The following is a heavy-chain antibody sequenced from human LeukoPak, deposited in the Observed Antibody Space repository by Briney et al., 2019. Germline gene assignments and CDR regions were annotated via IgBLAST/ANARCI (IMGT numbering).Heavy chain of an antibody. Sequence: GGSLRLSCAASGFTFSSYWMSWVRQAPGKGLEWVANIKQDGSEKYYVDSVKGRFTISRDNAKNSLYLQMNSLRAEDTAVYYCARDRRIAARRDAFDIWGQGTLVSVSP. CDR1: GFTFSSYW. V-gene: IGHV3-7*01. CDR2: IKQDGSEK. J-gene: IGHJ3*02. D-gene: IGHD6-6*01. CDR3: ARDRRIAARRDAFDI.